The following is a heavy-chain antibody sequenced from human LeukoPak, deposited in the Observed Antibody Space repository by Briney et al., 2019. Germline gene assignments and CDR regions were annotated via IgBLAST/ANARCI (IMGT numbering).Heavy chain of an antibody. Sequence: GGSLRLSCATSGFSFSDYYMSWIRQAPGKGLEWVSYITDGGGSIYYADSVKGRFTISRDNAKNSLYLQMNSLRAEDTAVYYCARYRVGATDYWGQGILVTVSS. CDR2: ITDGGGSI. J-gene: IGHJ4*02. D-gene: IGHD1-26*01. CDR1: GFSFSDYY. V-gene: IGHV3-11*04. CDR3: ARYRVGATDY.